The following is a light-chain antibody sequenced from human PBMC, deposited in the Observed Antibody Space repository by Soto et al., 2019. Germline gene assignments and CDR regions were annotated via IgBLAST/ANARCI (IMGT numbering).Light chain of an antibody. CDR1: QSVDSNF. CDR2: GSS. V-gene: IGKV3-20*01. J-gene: IGKJ2*01. CDR3: QEYGRSRLLYT. Sequence: EIGLTQSPGTLSLSPGERATLFCRTSQSVDSNFLAWYQQKPGQAPRLLVYGSSTRAAGVPDRFSGSGSGTDFTLTISRLEPEDFAVYYCQEYGRSRLLYTFGQGTKLGVK.